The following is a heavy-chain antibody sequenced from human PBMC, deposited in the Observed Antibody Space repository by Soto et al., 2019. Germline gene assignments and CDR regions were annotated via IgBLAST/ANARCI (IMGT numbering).Heavy chain of an antibody. CDR3: ARDLLGDFDAFDI. CDR1: GGSVSSGSYY. J-gene: IGHJ3*02. D-gene: IGHD3-16*01. Sequence: SETLSLTCTVSGGSVSSGSYYWSWIRQPPGKGLEWIGYIYYSGSTNYNPSLKSRVTISVDTSKNQFSLKLSSVTAADTAVYYCARDLLGDFDAFDIWGQGTMVTVSS. V-gene: IGHV4-61*01. CDR2: IYYSGST.